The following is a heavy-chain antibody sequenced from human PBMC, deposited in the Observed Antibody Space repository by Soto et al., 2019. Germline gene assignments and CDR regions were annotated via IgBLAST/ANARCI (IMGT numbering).Heavy chain of an antibody. Sequence: GASVKVSCKASGYTFTSYGISWVRQAPGQGLEWMGWISAYNGNTNYAQKLQGRVTMTTDTSTSTAYMELRSLRSDDTAVYYCAREYYYDSNKHWFDPWGQGTLVTVSS. CDR3: AREYYYDSNKHWFDP. J-gene: IGHJ5*02. D-gene: IGHD3-22*01. V-gene: IGHV1-18*01. CDR2: ISAYNGNT. CDR1: GYTFTSYG.